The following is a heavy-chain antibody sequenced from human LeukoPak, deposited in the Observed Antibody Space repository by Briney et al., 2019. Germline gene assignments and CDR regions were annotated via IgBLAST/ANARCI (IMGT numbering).Heavy chain of an antibody. J-gene: IGHJ4*02. CDR1: GRRINSYY. CDR3: ARGPIIGCDY. CDR2: IYYSGST. Sequence: ASDTLSLTCTVSGRRINSYYWSWTRQPPGKGLEWIGYIYYSGSTNYNPSLKSRVTISVDTSKNQFSLKLSSVTAADTAVYYCARGPIIGCDYWGQGTLVTVSS. D-gene: IGHD3-9*01. V-gene: IGHV4-59*07.